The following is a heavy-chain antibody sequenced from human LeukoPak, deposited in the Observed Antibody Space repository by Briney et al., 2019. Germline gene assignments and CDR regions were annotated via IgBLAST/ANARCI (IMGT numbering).Heavy chain of an antibody. CDR3: ASDMGQYYDSSGYYSWYFDL. J-gene: IGHJ2*01. CDR2: VDNSGST. V-gene: IGHV4-59*11. D-gene: IGHD3-22*01. CDR1: GGTISSHY. Sequence: SETLSLTCTFSGGTISSHYWSWIRQPPGKGLEWIGHVDNSGSTNYDPSLRSRVTISLDTSKNQFSLKVNTVTAADTAVYYCASDMGQYYDSSGYYSWYFDLWGRGTLVTVSS.